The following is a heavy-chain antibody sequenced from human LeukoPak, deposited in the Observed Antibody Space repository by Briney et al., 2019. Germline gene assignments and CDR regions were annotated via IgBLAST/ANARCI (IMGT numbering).Heavy chain of an antibody. J-gene: IGHJ6*03. CDR3: ARVSRRSGFGELLFRRPSYYYMDV. CDR2: FNPNSGKT. CDR1: GYPFTSYD. Sequence: ASVKVSCKASGYPFTSYDINWGSQATGLGLEWMGCFNPNSGKTGYAQKFQGRVTMTRNTSISTAYMELSSLRSEDTAVYYCARVSRRSGFGELLFRRPSYYYMDVWGKGTTVTVSS. V-gene: IGHV1-8*01. D-gene: IGHD3-10*01.